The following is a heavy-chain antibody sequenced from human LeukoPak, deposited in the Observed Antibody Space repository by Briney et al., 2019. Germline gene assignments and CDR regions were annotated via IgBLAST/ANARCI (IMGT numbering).Heavy chain of an antibody. J-gene: IGHJ5*02. CDR2: INTNTGNP. D-gene: IGHD4-17*01. CDR3: ARDFLAYGDYERYNWFDP. Sequence: ASVKVSCKASGYTFTSYAMNWVRQAPGQGLEWMGWINTNTGNPTYAQGFTGRFVFSLDTSVSTAYLQISSLKAEDTAVYYCARDFLAYGDYERYNWFDPWGQGTLVTVSS. CDR1: GYTFTSYA. V-gene: IGHV7-4-1*02.